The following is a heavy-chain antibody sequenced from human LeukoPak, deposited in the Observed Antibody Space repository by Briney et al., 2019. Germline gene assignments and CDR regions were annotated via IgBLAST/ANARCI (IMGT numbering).Heavy chain of an antibody. V-gene: IGHV4-59*01. Sequence: SETLSLTCTVSGGSISNYYWSWIRQPPGEGPEWVGYIYYSGRTNYNRSLKSRVTISVDTSKNQFSLKLSSVTTADTAVYYCARVRQLAFDYWGQGTLVTVSS. D-gene: IGHD6-13*01. CDR3: ARVRQLAFDY. CDR2: IYYSGRT. CDR1: GGSISNYY. J-gene: IGHJ4*02.